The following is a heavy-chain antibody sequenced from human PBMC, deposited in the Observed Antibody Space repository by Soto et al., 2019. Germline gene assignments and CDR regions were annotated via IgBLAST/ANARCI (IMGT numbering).Heavy chain of an antibody. CDR3: ARNGVGFGFDI. V-gene: IGHV4-34*02. D-gene: IGHD3-10*01. CDR2: IGPTEDT. Sequence: QVQQQQWGARLLKPSETLSLTCAEYGRSMSGYNWSWLRRSPVRGLEWIGEIGPTEDTNYGPSFMSRVTVSVDTSKYELSLRLTQVTAADTATYLCARNGVGFGFDIWGLGTMVSVSS. J-gene: IGHJ3*02. CDR1: GRSMSGYN.